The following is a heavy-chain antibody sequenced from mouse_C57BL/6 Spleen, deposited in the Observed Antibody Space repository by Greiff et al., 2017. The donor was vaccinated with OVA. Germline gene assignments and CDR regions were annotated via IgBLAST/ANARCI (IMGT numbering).Heavy chain of an antibody. Sequence: ESGPGLVKPSQSLSLTCSVTGYSITSGYYWNWIRQFPGNKLEWMGYISYDGSNNYNPSLKNRISITRDTSKNQFFLKLNSVTTEDTATYYCARDGDYDGVYFDYWGQGTTLTVSS. CDR1: GYSITSGYY. CDR3: ARDGDYDGVYFDY. J-gene: IGHJ2*01. D-gene: IGHD2-4*01. V-gene: IGHV3-6*01. CDR2: ISYDGSN.